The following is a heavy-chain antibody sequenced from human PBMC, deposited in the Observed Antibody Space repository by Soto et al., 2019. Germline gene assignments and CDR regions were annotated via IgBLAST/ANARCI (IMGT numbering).Heavy chain of an antibody. V-gene: IGHV4-34*01. CDR1: VGSFSSYN. Sequence: SGAVYVKCVVYVGSFSSYNWSWIRQPPGKGLEWIGDINHSGSTNYNPSLKSRVTISVDTSKNQFSLKLSSVTAADTAVYYCARAWYYYYYMDVWGKGTTVTVSS. CDR2: INHSGST. J-gene: IGHJ6*03. CDR3: ARAWYYYYYMDV.